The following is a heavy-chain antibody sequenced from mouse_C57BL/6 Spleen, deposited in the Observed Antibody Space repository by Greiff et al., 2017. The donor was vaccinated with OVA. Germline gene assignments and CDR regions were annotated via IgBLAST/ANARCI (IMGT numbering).Heavy chain of an antibody. CDR3: ARGGDYYGSSYSAY. D-gene: IGHD1-1*01. CDR1: GYSITSGYY. CDR2: ISYDGSN. V-gene: IGHV3-6*01. Sequence: EVQLVESGPGLVKPSQSLSLTCSVTGYSITSGYYWNWIRQFPGNKLEWMGYISYDGSNNYNPSLKNRISITRDTSKNQFFLKLNSVTTEDTATYYCARGGDYYGSSYSAYWGQGTLVTVSA. J-gene: IGHJ3*01.